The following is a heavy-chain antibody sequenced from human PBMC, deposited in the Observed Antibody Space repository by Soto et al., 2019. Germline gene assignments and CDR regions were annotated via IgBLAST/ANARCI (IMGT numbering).Heavy chain of an antibody. CDR2: IYHSGST. Sequence: SETLSLTCAVSGGSVSSTNWWSWVRQPPGKGLEWIGEIYHSGSTNSNPSLKSRVSISVDKSNNQLSLKLSSVTAADTAVYYCARGRSVPAAAHPYYYMDVWGKGTTVTVSS. D-gene: IGHD2-2*01. CDR3: ARGRSVPAAAHPYYYMDV. V-gene: IGHV4-4*02. CDR1: GGSVSSTNW. J-gene: IGHJ6*03.